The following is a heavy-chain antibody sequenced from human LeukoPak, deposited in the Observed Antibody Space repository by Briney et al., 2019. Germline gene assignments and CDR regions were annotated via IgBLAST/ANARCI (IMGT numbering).Heavy chain of an antibody. CDR2: LYSDGNT. V-gene: IGHV3-53*01. D-gene: IGHD1-14*01. CDR3: ARGVEPLAANTLAY. CDR1: GFTVITND. J-gene: IGHJ4*02. Sequence: GGSLRLSCAASGFTVITNDMTWVRQAPGKGLDWVAVLYSDGNTKYADSVQGRFTISRDNSTNTLYLEMNSLSPDDTAVYYCARGVEPLAANTLAYWGQGTLVTVSS.